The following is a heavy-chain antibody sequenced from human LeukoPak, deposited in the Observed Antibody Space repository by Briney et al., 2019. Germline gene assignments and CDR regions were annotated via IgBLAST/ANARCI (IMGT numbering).Heavy chain of an antibody. V-gene: IGHV1-69*13. D-gene: IGHD1-1*01. Sequence: ASVKVSCKASGGTFSSYAISWVRQAPGQGLEWMGGIIPIFGTANYAQKFQGRVTITADESTSTAYMELSSLRSEDTAVYYCARPWKRETDDAFDIWGQGTMVTASS. CDR1: GGTFSSYA. J-gene: IGHJ3*02. CDR2: IIPIFGTA. CDR3: ARPWKRETDDAFDI.